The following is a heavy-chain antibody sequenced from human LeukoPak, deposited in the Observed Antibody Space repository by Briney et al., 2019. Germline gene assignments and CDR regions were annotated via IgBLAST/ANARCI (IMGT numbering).Heavy chain of an antibody. J-gene: IGHJ6*02. CDR1: GGSISSGGYY. D-gene: IGHD5-12*01. CDR3: ARDGRVATIAGRPYYYYGMDV. Sequence: SSQTLSLTCTVSGGSISSGGYYWSWIRQHPGKGLEWIGYIYYSGSTYYNPSLKSRVTISVDTSKDQFSLKLSSVTAADTAVYYCARDGRVATIAGRPYYYYGMDVWVQGTTVTVSS. V-gene: IGHV4-31*03. CDR2: IYYSGST.